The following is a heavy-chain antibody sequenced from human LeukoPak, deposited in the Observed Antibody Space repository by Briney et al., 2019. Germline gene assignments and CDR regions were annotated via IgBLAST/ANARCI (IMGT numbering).Heavy chain of an antibody. CDR3: ARGTGLYSSSWFSYYYYMDV. Sequence: SETLSLTCTVSGGSLSSYYWSWIRQPPGKGLEWIGYIYYIGSTNYNPSLKSRVTISVDTSKNQFSLKLSSVTAADTAVYYCARGTGLYSSSWFSYYYYMDVWGKGTTVTVSS. CDR1: GGSLSSYY. D-gene: IGHD6-13*01. J-gene: IGHJ6*03. V-gene: IGHV4-59*01. CDR2: IYYIGST.